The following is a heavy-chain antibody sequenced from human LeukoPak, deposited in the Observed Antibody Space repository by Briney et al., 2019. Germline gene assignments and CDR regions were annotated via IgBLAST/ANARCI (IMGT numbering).Heavy chain of an antibody. CDR1: GGSISSGDYY. D-gene: IGHD3-3*01. J-gene: IGHJ4*02. CDR2: IYYSGST. V-gene: IGHV4-30-4*01. Sequence: SETLSLTCTVSGGSISSGDYYWSWIRQPPGKGLEWIGYIYYSGSTNYNPSLKSRVTISVDTSKNQFSLKLSSVTAADTAVYYCARDVRVNDFWSGPIDYWGQGTLVTVSS. CDR3: ARDVRVNDFWSGPIDY.